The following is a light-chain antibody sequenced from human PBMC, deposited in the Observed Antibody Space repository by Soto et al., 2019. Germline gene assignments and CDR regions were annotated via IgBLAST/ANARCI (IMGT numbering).Light chain of an antibody. CDR1: QSVSSNY. J-gene: IGKJ1*01. CDR2: GAS. CDR3: QQYGSSPGT. V-gene: IGKV3-20*01. Sequence: EIVLTQSPGTLSLSTGERATLSCWASQSVSSNYLAWYQQKPGQTPSLLIYGASSRATGIPDRFSGSGSGTDFTLTISRLEPEDFAVYYCQQYGSSPGTCGQGTKVEVK.